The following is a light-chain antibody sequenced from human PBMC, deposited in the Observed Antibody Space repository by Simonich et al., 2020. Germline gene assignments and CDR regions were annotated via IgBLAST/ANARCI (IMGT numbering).Light chain of an antibody. V-gene: IGLV2-11*01. CDR3: CSYAGSYTLV. J-gene: IGLJ2*01. CDR2: DVI. CDR1: SSDVGGYNY. Sequence: QSALTQPPSASGSPGQSVTISCTGTSSDVGGYNYVSWYQQHPGKAPKLMIYDVINRPSGVPDRFSGSKSGNTASLTISGLQAEDEADYYCCSYAGSYTLVFGGGTKLTVL.